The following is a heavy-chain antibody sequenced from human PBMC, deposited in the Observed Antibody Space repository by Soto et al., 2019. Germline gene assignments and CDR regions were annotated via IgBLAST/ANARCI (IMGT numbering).Heavy chain of an antibody. V-gene: IGHV3-23*01. CDR1: GFTFSSYA. D-gene: IGHD3-22*01. CDR3: AKGHYYDSSGYPYYGMDV. Sequence: VQLLESGGGLVQPGGSLRLSCAASGFTFSSYAMSWVRQAPGKGLEWVSAISGSGGSTYYADSVKGRFTISRDNSKNTLYLQMNSLRAEDTAVYYCAKGHYYDSSGYPYYGMDVWGQGTTVTVSS. CDR2: ISGSGGST. J-gene: IGHJ6*02.